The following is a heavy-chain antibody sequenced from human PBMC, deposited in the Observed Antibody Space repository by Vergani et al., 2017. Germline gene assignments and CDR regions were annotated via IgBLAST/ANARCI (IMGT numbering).Heavy chain of an antibody. D-gene: IGHD3-9*01. CDR1: GYTFSNYH. CDR3: ARGDYGILTGYRY. CDR2: INPSGGHT. J-gene: IGHJ4*03. Sequence: QVQVVQSGAEVKKSGASVKVSCKTSGYTFSNYHMHWVRQAPGQGLEWMGIINPSGGHTNYAQKFQGRVTMTRDTSTSTVYMELSSLRSEDTAIYYCARGDYGILTGYRYLGQGTLVTVSA. V-gene: IGHV1-46*03.